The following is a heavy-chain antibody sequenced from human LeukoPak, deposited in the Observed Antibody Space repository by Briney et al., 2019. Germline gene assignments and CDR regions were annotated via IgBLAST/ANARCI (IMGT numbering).Heavy chain of an antibody. CDR1: GGSIRSYH. V-gene: IGHV4-59*08. CDR3: ARTTSNGSADY. J-gene: IGHJ4*02. D-gene: IGHD2-8*01. CDR2: INSRGDT. Sequence: PETLSLTCTVSGGSIRSYHWSWIRQSPGKALEWIAYINSRGDTKYNPSLKSRVTISMDTPKNKFSLKVSSVTDADTALYFCARTTSNGSADYWGQGTQVTVSA.